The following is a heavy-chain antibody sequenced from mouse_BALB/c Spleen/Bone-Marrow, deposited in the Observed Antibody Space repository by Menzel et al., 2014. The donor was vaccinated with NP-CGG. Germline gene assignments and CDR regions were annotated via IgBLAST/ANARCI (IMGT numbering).Heavy chain of an antibody. Sequence: EVQLVESGGGLVKPGGSLKLSCAASGFAFXSYDMSWVRQTPEKRLEWVAYISSGGGSTYYPDTVKGRFTISRDNAKNTLYLQMSSLKSEDTAMYYCARHEDGYYDAMEDWGQGTSVTVSS. V-gene: IGHV5-12-1*01. D-gene: IGHD2-3*01. CDR3: ARHEDGYYDAMED. CDR1: GFAFXSYD. CDR2: ISSGGGST. J-gene: IGHJ4*01.